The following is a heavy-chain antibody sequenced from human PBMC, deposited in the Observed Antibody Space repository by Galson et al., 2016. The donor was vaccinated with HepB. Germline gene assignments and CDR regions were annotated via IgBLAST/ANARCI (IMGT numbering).Heavy chain of an antibody. D-gene: IGHD3-3*01. V-gene: IGHV3-49*03. J-gene: IGHJ6*02. CDR2: IRSKAYGGTT. Sequence: SLRLSCAASGFTFGDYAMSWFRQAPGKGLEWVGFIRSKAYGGTTEYAAPVKGRFPISRDDSKSIAYLQMNSLKTEDTAVYYCWRDDFWSGYSIYYYYYGMDVWGQGTTVTVSS. CDR3: WRDDFWSGYSIYYYYYGMDV. CDR1: GFTFGDYA.